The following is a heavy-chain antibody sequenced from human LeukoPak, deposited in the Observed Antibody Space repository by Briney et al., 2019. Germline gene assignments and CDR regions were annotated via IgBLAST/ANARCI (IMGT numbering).Heavy chain of an antibody. V-gene: IGHV4-39*01. J-gene: IGHJ4*02. Sequence: PSETLSLTCTVSGGSISSSSYSWGWFRQPPGKGLEWIGTISDSGNTYYNPSLRSRVTISEDTSKNQFSLKLTSVTAADTAVYYCARQGGGGRAYDHWGQGILVTVSS. CDR3: ARQGGGGRAYDH. D-gene: IGHD4-23*01. CDR2: ISDSGNT. CDR1: GGSISSSSYS.